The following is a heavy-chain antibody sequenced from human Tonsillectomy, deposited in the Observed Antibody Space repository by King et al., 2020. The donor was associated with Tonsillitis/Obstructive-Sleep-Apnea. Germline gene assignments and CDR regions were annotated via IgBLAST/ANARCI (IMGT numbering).Heavy chain of an antibody. CDR1: GVSMSSGGYY. CDR3: ARRCNSMPTDSFDV. D-gene: IGHD4-23*01. Sequence: QLQESGPGLVKPSETLSLTCTVSGVSMSSGGYYWLWIRQTPGKGLEWIGSVYYSGDTYYNPSLESRVTISVDASKNQFSLKLSSVTAADTGVYYCARRCNSMPTDSFDVWGQGTMVTVSS. CDR2: VYYSGDT. J-gene: IGHJ3*01. V-gene: IGHV4-39*01.